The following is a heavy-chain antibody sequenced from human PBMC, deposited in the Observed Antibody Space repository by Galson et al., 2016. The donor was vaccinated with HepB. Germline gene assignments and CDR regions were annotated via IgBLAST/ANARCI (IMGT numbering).Heavy chain of an antibody. CDR3: AREYWTYYYDSSGYYFDY. D-gene: IGHD3-22*01. Sequence: SVKVSCKASGYTFTSYVIHWVRQAPGQRLEWMGWINAGNGNTKYSQKFQGRVTITRDTSASTAYMELSSLRSEDTAVCYCAREYWTYYYDSSGYYFDYWGQGTLVTVSS. J-gene: IGHJ4*02. CDR1: GYTFTSYV. V-gene: IGHV1-3*01. CDR2: INAGNGNT.